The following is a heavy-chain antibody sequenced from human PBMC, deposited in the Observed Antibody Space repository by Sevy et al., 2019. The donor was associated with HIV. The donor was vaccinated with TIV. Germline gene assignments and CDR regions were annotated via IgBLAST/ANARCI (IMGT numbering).Heavy chain of an antibody. J-gene: IGHJ6*02. CDR2: IIPIFGTA. D-gene: IGHD2-2*01. Sequence: ASVKVSCKASGGTFSSYAISWVRQAPGQGLEWMGGIIPIFGTANYAQKFQGRVTITADESTSTAYMELSSPRSEDTAVYYCARDLPLSYCSSTSCYFLGDYYYGMDVWGQGTTVTVS. V-gene: IGHV1-69*13. CDR1: GGTFSSYA. CDR3: ARDLPLSYCSSTSCYFLGDYYYGMDV.